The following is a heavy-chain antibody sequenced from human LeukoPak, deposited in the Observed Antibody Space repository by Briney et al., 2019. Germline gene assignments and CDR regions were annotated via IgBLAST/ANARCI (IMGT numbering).Heavy chain of an antibody. CDR1: GYTFSDYY. Sequence: SVKVSCKASGYTFSDYYMHWVWQAPGQGLEGMGWINPNSGGTKYAQKFQGRVTMTRDTSISTAYMELSRLRSDDTAVYYCAGVYYDGSGSFDYWGQGTLVTVSS. CDR3: AGVYYDGSGSFDY. CDR2: INPNSGGT. J-gene: IGHJ4*02. D-gene: IGHD3-22*01. V-gene: IGHV1-2*02.